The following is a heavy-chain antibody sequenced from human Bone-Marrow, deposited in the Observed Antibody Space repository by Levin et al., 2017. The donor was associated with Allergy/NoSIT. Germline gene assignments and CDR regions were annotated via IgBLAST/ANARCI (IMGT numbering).Heavy chain of an antibody. CDR2: IKSDGSDS. J-gene: IGHJ6*02. CDR3: ARPLVPASTSPYYYGLDV. Sequence: SCAASGFTLSSYWMHWVRQAPGKGLVWVSRIKSDGSDSSYADSVKGRFTISRDNAKNTLYLQMNSLRAEDTAVYFCARPLVPASTSPYYYGLDVWGQGTTVTVSS. V-gene: IGHV3-74*01. CDR1: GFTLSSYW. D-gene: IGHD2-2*01.